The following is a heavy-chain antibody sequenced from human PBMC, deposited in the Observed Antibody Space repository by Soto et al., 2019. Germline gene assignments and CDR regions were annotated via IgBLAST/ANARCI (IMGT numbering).Heavy chain of an antibody. D-gene: IGHD2-2*01. J-gene: IGHJ3*02. V-gene: IGHV1-69*02. CDR1: GGTFNTYT. CDR3: SIGSWSAETFDI. Sequence: QVHLVQSGAEVKTPGSSVKVSCKAAGGTFNTYTLIWVRQAPGHGLEWMGRIIPMLTVTNSAQKFQGRVTLTADKSTGTPFMELTSLRSDDTAIYYCSIGSWSAETFDIWGQGTMVTVSS. CDR2: IIPMLTVT.